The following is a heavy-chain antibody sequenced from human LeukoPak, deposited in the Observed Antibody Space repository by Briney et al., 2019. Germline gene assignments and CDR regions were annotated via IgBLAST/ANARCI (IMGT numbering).Heavy chain of an antibody. D-gene: IGHD2-2*01. Sequence: SETLSLTCTVSGGSISSGDYYWSWIRQPPGKGLEWIGYIYYSGSTYYNPSLKSRVTISVDTSKNQFSLKLSSVTAADTAVYYCASSTSREAFDIWGQGTMVTVSS. V-gene: IGHV4-30-4*01. CDR1: GGSISSGDYY. CDR3: ASSTSREAFDI. J-gene: IGHJ3*02. CDR2: IYYSGST.